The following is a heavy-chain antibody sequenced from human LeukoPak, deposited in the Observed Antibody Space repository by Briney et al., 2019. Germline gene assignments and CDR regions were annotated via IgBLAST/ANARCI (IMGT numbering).Heavy chain of an antibody. CDR3: ARDLGAAAGPGGDYYYGMDV. Sequence: SETLSLTCTVSGGSISSGSYYWSWIRQPAGKGLEWIGRIYTSGSTNYNPSLKSRVTISVDTSKNQFSLKLSSVTAADTAVYYCARDLGAAAGPGGDYYYGMDVWGQGTTVTVSS. CDR1: GGSISSGSYY. J-gene: IGHJ6*02. D-gene: IGHD6-13*01. V-gene: IGHV4-61*02. CDR2: IYTSGST.